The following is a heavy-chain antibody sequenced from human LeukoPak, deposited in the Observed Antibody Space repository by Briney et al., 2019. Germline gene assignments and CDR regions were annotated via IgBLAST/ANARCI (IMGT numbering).Heavy chain of an antibody. D-gene: IGHD6-13*01. V-gene: IGHV3-7*03. CDR2: IKQDGSRK. CDR3: ARHTSIAAGYFDY. Sequence: GGSLRLSCAASGFTFSGDSMRWVRQPPGKGLEWVASIKQDGSRKYYVDSVKGRFTISRDNAKNSLYLQMNSLRAEDTAVYYCARHTSIAAGYFDYWGQGTLVTVSS. J-gene: IGHJ4*02. CDR1: GFTFSGDS.